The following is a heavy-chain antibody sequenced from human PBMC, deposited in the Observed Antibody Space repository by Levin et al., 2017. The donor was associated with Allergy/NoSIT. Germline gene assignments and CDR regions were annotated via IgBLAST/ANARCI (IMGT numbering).Heavy chain of an antibody. CDR2: VNPNNGDT. CDR1: GPNFTAFY. CDR3: AARLHGTFDY. V-gene: IGHV1-2*02. Sequence: GESLKISCKASGPNFTAFYIHWVRQAPGHGLEWMGWVNPNNGDTNYAQKFQGRVMMTRDTSVNTVFLELSRMTFDDTAVYYCAARLHGTFDYWGQGTLVTVSS. J-gene: IGHJ4*02. D-gene: IGHD1-1*01.